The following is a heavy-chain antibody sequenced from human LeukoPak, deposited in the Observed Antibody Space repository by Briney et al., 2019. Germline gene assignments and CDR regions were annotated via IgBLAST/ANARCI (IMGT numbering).Heavy chain of an antibody. CDR1: GGSISSSSYY. J-gene: IGHJ3*02. V-gene: IGHV4-39*07. Sequence: PSETLSLTCTVSGGSISSSSYYWGWIRQPPGKGLEWIGSIYYSGSTDYNPSLKSRVTISVDRSKNQFSLKLSSVTAADTAVYYCAKPGGTMIAVFGAFDIWGQGTMVTVSS. CDR3: AKPGGTMIAVFGAFDI. CDR2: IYYSGST. D-gene: IGHD3-22*01.